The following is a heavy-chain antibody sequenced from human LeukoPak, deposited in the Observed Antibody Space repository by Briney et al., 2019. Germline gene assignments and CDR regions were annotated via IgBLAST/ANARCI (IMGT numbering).Heavy chain of an antibody. J-gene: IGHJ6*03. V-gene: IGHV3-30*04. CDR1: GFTFSNYA. Sequence: GGSLRLSCAASGFTFSNYAMHWVRQAPGKGLEWVAAISYDGSNKYYTDSVKGRFTISGDSSKNTLYLQMNSLRDEDTAVYYCARDPYSGGYGAYYYYYMDVWGKGTTVTVSS. CDR3: ARDPYSGGYGAYYYYYMDV. D-gene: IGHD6-19*01. CDR2: ISYDGSNK.